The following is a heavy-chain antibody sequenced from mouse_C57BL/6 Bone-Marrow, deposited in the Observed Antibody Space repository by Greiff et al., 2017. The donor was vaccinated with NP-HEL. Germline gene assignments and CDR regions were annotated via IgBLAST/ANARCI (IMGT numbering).Heavy chain of an antibody. CDR2: ISSGGDYI. CDR3: TRDLTGTWRFAY. D-gene: IGHD4-1*01. V-gene: IGHV5-9-1*02. CDR1: GFTFSSYA. J-gene: IGHJ3*01. Sequence: EVKLVESGEGLVKPGGSLKLSCAASGFTFSSYAMSWVRQTPEKRLEWVAYISSGGDYIYYADTVKGRFTISRDNARNTLYLQMSSLKSEDTAMYYCTRDLTGTWRFAYWGQGTLVTVSA.